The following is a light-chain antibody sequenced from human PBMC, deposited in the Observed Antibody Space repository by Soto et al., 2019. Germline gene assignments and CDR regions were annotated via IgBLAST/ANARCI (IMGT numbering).Light chain of an antibody. CDR3: NSYTSSSTLDV. CDR1: NNDVGGYNY. CDR2: EVS. V-gene: IGLV2-14*01. J-gene: IGLJ1*01. Sequence: QSVLTQPASVSGSPGQSITISCTGTNNDVGGYNYVSWYQQHPGKAPKLMIYEVSNRPSGVSNRFSGSKSGNTASLTISGLQAEDEADYYCNSYTSSSTLDVFGTGTKLTV.